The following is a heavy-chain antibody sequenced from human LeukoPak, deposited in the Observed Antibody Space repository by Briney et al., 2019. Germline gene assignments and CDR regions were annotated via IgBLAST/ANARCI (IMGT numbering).Heavy chain of an antibody. Sequence: GESLKISCKGSGYSFTSYWIGWVRQMPGKGLEWMGIIYPGDSDTKYSPSFQGQVTISADKSISSAYLQWSSLKASDTAMYYCARQGGYSYGFNWFDPWGQGTLVTVSS. CDR1: GYSFTSYW. J-gene: IGHJ5*02. D-gene: IGHD5-18*01. V-gene: IGHV5-51*01. CDR3: ARQGGYSYGFNWFDP. CDR2: IYPGDSDT.